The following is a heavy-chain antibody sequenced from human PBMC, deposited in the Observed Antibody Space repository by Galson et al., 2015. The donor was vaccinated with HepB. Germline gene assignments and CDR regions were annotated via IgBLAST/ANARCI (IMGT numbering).Heavy chain of an antibody. Sequence: SLRLSCAASGFTFSTYTMNWVRQAPGKGLEWVSSISSSNTDTYYADSVKGRFTISRDNAKNSLDLQMNSLRAEDTAVYYCARGSAAYYFDSSGYWPPFDHWGQGTLVTVSS. J-gene: IGHJ4*02. CDR2: ISSSNTDT. CDR1: GFTFSTYT. CDR3: ARGSAAYYFDSSGYWPPFDH. V-gene: IGHV3-21*01. D-gene: IGHD3-22*01.